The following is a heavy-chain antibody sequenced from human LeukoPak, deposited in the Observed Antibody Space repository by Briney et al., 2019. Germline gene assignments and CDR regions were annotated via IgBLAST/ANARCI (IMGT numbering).Heavy chain of an antibody. CDR3: ARGVYDILTGWYNWFDP. D-gene: IGHD3-9*01. CDR1: GGSISSGGYS. Sequence: SETLSLTCAVSGGSISSGGYSWSWIRQPPGKGLEWIGYFYHSGSTYYNPSLKSRVTISVDRSKNQFSLKLSPVTAADTAVYYCARGVYDILTGWYNWFDPWGQGTLVTVSS. V-gene: IGHV4-30-2*01. J-gene: IGHJ5*02. CDR2: FYHSGST.